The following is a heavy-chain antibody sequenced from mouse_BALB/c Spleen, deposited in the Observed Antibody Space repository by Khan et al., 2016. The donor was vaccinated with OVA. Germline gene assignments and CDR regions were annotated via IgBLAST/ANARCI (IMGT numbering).Heavy chain of an antibody. CDR3: AYSLLLYAVAY. D-gene: IGHD1-2*01. CDR1: GFNIKDTY. Sequence: VQLKESGAELMKPGASVKLSCTASGFNIKDTYMHWVRQRPEQALEWIGRIDPANGNTKYDQKFKGKATMTADTSSNTAYLQLSSLTSEDTAVYYCAYSLLLYAVAYGGQGTSVTVSS. V-gene: IGHV14-3*02. J-gene: IGHJ4*01. CDR2: IDPANGNT.